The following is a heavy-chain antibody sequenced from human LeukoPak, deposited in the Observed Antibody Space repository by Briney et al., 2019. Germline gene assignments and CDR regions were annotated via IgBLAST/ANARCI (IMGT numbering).Heavy chain of an antibody. CDR3: ASHSAAAGTGYMDV. V-gene: IGHV1-18*01. J-gene: IGHJ6*03. CDR1: GYTFTSYG. Sequence: ASVKVSCKASGYTFTSYGISWVRQAPGQGLEWMGWISAYNGNTNYAQKLQGRVTMTTDTSTSTAYMELRSLRSDDTAVYYCASHSAAAGTGYMDVWGKGTTVTVSS. D-gene: IGHD6-13*01. CDR2: ISAYNGNT.